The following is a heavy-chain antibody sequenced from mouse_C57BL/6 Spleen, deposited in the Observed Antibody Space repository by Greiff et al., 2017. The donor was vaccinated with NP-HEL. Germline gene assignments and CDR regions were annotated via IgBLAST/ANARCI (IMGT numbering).Heavy chain of an antibody. Sequence: VQLQQSGPGMVQPSQSLSLTCTVTGYSLTSGYVWHWIRHFPGDKLEWMGYISYSGSTNYNHSLKSRIPITHDTSKNHFFLKFNSVTTEETAPYFCASYDSNYFFAYWGQGTLVTVSA. CDR2: ISYSGST. D-gene: IGHD2-5*01. J-gene: IGHJ3*01. V-gene: IGHV3-1*01. CDR3: ASYDSNYFFAY. CDR1: GYSLTSGYV.